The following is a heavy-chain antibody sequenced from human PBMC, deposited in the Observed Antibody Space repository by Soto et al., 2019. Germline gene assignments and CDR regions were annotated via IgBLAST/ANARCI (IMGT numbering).Heavy chain of an antibody. CDR3: ARVTHHDCGDYLSLRFDP. CDR2: IFYSGST. V-gene: IGHV4-59*01. CDR1: CGSISNDY. D-gene: IGHD4-17*01. J-gene: IGHJ5*02. Sequence: SETLSVTCTVSCGSISNDYWSWIRQPPGEGLEWIGYIFYSGSTDYNPTLNSRVTISVDTSKNQFSLKLSSVTAADTAVYYCARVTHHDCGDYLSLRFDPWGQGTLVTVS.